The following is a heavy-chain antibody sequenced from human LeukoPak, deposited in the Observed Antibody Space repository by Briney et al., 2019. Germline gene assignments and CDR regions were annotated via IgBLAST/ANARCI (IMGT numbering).Heavy chain of an antibody. Sequence: PSETLSLTCAVYGGSFSGYYWSWIRQPPGKGLEWTGEINHSGSTNYNPSLKSRVTISVDTSKNQFSLKLSSVTAADTAVYYCARAYTWFLKKNYFDYWGQGTLVTVSS. CDR2: INHSGST. V-gene: IGHV4-34*01. J-gene: IGHJ4*02. CDR3: ARAYTWFLKKNYFDY. D-gene: IGHD3-10*01. CDR1: GGSFSGYY.